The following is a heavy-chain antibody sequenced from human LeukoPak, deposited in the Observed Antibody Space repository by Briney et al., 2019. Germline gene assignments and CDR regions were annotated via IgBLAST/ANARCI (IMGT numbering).Heavy chain of an antibody. CDR1: GFTFNNYG. Sequence: PGGSLRLSCASSGFTFNNYGMSWVRLAPGKGVEWVSGISGSGDNTYYADSVKGRFTISRDSSRDTLYLQMNSLRAEDTAVYYCAKSRSAVAVAGSNYWGQGTLVTVSS. J-gene: IGHJ4*02. CDR2: ISGSGDNT. CDR3: AKSRSAVAVAGSNY. D-gene: IGHD6-19*01. V-gene: IGHV3-23*01.